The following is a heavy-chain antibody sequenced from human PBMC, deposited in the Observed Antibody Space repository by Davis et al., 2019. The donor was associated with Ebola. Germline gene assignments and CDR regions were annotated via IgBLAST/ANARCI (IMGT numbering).Heavy chain of an antibody. Sequence: SVKVSCKASGGTFSSYAISWVRQAPGQGLEWMGGIIPIFGTANYAQKFQGRVTITADESTSTAYMELSSLRSEDTAVYYCARCGKKGLDYSNYVFWFDPWGQGTLVTVSS. CDR1: GGTFSSYA. V-gene: IGHV1-69*13. D-gene: IGHD4-11*01. CDR3: ARCGKKGLDYSNYVFWFDP. J-gene: IGHJ5*02. CDR2: IIPIFGTA.